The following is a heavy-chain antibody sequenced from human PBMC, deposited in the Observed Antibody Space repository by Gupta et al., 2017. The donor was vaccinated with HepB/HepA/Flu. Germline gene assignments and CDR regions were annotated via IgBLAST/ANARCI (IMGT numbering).Heavy chain of an antibody. D-gene: IGHD2-2*01. CDR3: ARNFEHCSSTSCFFAFDI. CDR2: IYSGGST. CDR1: GFSDSSYY. V-gene: IGHV3-53*01. J-gene: IGHJ3*02. Sequence: EVQLVESGGGLIQPGGSLRLSCAASGFSDSSYYMSWVRQAPGKGLEWISIIYSGGSTYYYADSVKGRFIISRDNSKNTLYLQMNSLRPEDTAVYFCARNFEHCSSTSCFFAFDIWGQGTTVTVSS.